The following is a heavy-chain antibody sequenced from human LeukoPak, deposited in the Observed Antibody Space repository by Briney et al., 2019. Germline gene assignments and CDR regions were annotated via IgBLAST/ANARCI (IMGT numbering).Heavy chain of an antibody. J-gene: IGHJ4*02. Sequence: SQTLSLTCTVSSGSISSGGYYWSWIRQHPGKGLEWIGYIYYSGSTYYNPSLKSRVTISVDTSKNQFSLKLSSVSAADTAVYYCARGLQTVYYYDSSGYYDYWGQGTLVTVSS. V-gene: IGHV4-31*03. CDR2: IYYSGST. D-gene: IGHD3-22*01. CDR3: ARGLQTVYYYDSSGYYDY. CDR1: SGSISSGGYY.